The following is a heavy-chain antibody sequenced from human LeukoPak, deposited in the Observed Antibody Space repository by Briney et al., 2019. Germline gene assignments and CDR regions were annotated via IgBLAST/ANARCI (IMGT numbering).Heavy chain of an antibody. CDR1: GGSISSYY. V-gene: IGHV4-59*08. Sequence: SETLSLTCTVSGGSISSYYWSWIRQPPGKGLEWIGYFYYSGSTNYNPSLKSRVTISVDTSRNQFSLKLSSVTAADTAVYYCARHGDILTGLDYWGQGTLVTVSS. CDR2: FYYSGST. J-gene: IGHJ4*02. CDR3: ARHGDILTGLDY. D-gene: IGHD3-9*01.